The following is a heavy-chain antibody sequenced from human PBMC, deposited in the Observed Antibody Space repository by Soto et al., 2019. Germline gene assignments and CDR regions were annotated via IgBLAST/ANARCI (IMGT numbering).Heavy chain of an antibody. Sequence: PGGSLRLSCAASGFTFSSYAMSWVRQAPGKGLEWVSSISGSGGSTYYADSVKGRFTISRDNSKNTLYLQMYSLRAEDTAVYYCAKISATVTTSHFDYWGQGTLITVSX. J-gene: IGHJ4*02. CDR3: AKISATVTTSHFDY. V-gene: IGHV3-23*01. D-gene: IGHD4-17*01. CDR2: ISGSGGST. CDR1: GFTFSSYA.